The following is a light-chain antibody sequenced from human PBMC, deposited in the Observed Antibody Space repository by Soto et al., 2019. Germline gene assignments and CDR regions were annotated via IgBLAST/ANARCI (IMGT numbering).Light chain of an antibody. Sequence: DIVMTQSPVTLSVSPGDRATLSCRASQSVGHNLAWFQQKPGQAPRLLIYGASAGATGIPDRFSGSGFGTEFTLTISSLQSEYLAVYYCQQYNNWTRTFGQGTKVEMK. CDR3: QQYNNWTRT. CDR2: GAS. J-gene: IGKJ1*01. V-gene: IGKV3-15*01. CDR1: QSVGHN.